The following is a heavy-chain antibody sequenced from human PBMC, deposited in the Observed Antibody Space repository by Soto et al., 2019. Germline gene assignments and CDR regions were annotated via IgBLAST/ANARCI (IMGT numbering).Heavy chain of an antibody. V-gene: IGHV4-59*03. CDR1: GASITKSF. J-gene: IGHJ4*02. CDR2: IHYSGAT. Sequence: QVQLKESGPGLVKPSETLSLTCSVSGASITKSFWSWIRQSPQKGLEWIAYIHYSGATDYHPSFKSRSTISLDASKAQFSLNLRSVTAADTAVYYCAISDMDDGRCYANYWGQGTLVTV. D-gene: IGHD2-15*01. CDR3: AISDMDDGRCYANY.